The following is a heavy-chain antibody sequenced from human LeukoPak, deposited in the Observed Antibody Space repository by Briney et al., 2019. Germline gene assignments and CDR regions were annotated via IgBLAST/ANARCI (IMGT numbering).Heavy chain of an antibody. CDR2: IYYSGSA. D-gene: IGHD6-13*01. V-gene: IGHV4-39*01. Sequence: SETLSLTCTVSGGSISSSSYYWGWIRQPPGKGLEWIGSIYYSGSAYYNPSLKSRVTISVDTSKNQFSLKLSSVTAANTAVYYCARVEYRSSWYPAGAFDIWGQGTMVTVSS. J-gene: IGHJ3*02. CDR3: ARVEYRSSWYPAGAFDI. CDR1: GGSISSSSYY.